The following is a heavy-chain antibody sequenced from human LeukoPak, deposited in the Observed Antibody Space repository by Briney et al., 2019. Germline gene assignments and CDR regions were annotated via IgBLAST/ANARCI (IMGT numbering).Heavy chain of an antibody. V-gene: IGHV4-61*01. J-gene: IGHJ4*02. Sequence: SETLSLTCTVSGGSVSSGSYYWSRIRQPPGKGLEWIGYIYYSGSTNYNPSLKSRVTISVDTSKNQFSLKLSSVTAADTAVYYCASSYAHPLDYWGQGTLVTVSS. CDR1: GGSVSSGSYY. D-gene: IGHD2-2*01. CDR3: ASSYAHPLDY. CDR2: IYYSGST.